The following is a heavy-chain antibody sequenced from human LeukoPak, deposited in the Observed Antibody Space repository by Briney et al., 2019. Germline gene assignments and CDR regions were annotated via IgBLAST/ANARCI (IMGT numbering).Heavy chain of an antibody. Sequence: PGGSLRLSCTASGFTFSDYYMSWVRQAPGKGLEWVSAISGSGGCTYYADSVKGRFTISRDNSKNTLYLQMNSLRAEDTAVYYCANDLDYDSSGYPIWGQGTMVTVSS. J-gene: IGHJ3*02. CDR3: ANDLDYDSSGYPI. CDR2: ISGSGGCT. D-gene: IGHD3-22*01. CDR1: GFTFSDYY. V-gene: IGHV3-23*01.